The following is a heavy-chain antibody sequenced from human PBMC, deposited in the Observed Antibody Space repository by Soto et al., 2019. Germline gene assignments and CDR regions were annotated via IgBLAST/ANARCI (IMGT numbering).Heavy chain of an antibody. Sequence: GGSLRLSCAASGFTFNKAWMNWVRQAPGKGPEWVGRIKTKADGETTDYAAPVKGRFIISRDDSKNTLCLQMNSLNTEDTAVYYCTTPRWLQSYYFDFWGQGTLVTVS. CDR3: TTPRWLQSYYFDF. CDR1: GFTFNKAW. V-gene: IGHV3-15*01. J-gene: IGHJ4*02. CDR2: IKTKADGETT. D-gene: IGHD5-12*01.